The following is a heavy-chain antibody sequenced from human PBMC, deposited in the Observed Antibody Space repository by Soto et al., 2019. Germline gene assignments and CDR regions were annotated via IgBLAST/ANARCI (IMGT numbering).Heavy chain of an antibody. V-gene: IGHV3-23*01. J-gene: IGHJ4*02. Sequence: EVQLLESGGGLVQPGGSLRLSCAASGFTFTNYAMNWVRHSPGKGLEWVASVIGTGIDTYHAASVKGRFTISRDNSRNTMCLEMNRLIAEYTAMYHCAKATRGQCIGCHCYAFDFWGQGILVTVS. CDR2: VIGTGIDT. D-gene: IGHD2-15*01. CDR1: GFTFTNYA. CDR3: AKATRGQCIGCHCYAFDF.